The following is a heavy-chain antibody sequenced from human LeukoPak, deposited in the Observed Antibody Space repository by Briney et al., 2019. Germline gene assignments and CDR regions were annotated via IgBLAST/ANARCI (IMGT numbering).Heavy chain of an antibody. Sequence: GESLKISCQGSGYSFTSYWIGWVRQMPGKGLEWMGIIYPGDSDTRYSPSFQGQVTISADKSISTAYLQWSSLKASDTAMYYCARAYYDFWSGTPHAFDIWGQGTMVTVSS. D-gene: IGHD3-3*01. CDR3: ARAYYDFWSGTPHAFDI. CDR1: GYSFTSYW. V-gene: IGHV5-51*01. CDR2: IYPGDSDT. J-gene: IGHJ3*02.